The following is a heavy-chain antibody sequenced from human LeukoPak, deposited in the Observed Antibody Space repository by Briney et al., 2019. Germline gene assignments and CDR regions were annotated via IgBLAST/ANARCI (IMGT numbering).Heavy chain of an antibody. V-gene: IGHV1-69*02. D-gene: IGHD4-11*01. J-gene: IGHJ6*02. CDR3: ASRSTANYYYYGMDV. Sequence: SVKVSCKVSGYTLTELSMHWVRQAPGQGLEWMGRIIPILGIANYAQKFQGRVTITADKSTSTAYMELSSLRSEDTAVYYCASRSTANYYYYGMDVWGQGTTVTVSS. CDR2: IIPILGIA. CDR1: GYTLTELS.